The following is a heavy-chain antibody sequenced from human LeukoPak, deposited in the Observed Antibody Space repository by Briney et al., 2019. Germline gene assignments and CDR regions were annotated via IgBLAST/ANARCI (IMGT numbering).Heavy chain of an antibody. CDR1: GFTFNSYS. V-gene: IGHV3-21*01. J-gene: IGHJ4*02. CDR3: ARGTMFLYYFDY. CDR2: ISSSSSYI. Sequence: GGSLRLSCAASGFTFNSYSMNWVRQAPGKGLEWVSFISSSSSYIYYADSVKGRFTISRDNAKNSLYLQMNSLRAEDTAVYYCARGTMFLYYFDYWGQGTLVTVSS. D-gene: IGHD3-10*02.